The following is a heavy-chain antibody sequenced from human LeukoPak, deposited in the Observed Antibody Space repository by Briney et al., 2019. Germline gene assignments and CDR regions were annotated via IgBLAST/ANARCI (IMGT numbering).Heavy chain of an antibody. D-gene: IGHD2-2*01. Sequence: ASVKVSCKAPGYTFAGYYMHWVRQAPGQGLEWMGWINPNSGGTNYAQKFQGRVTMTRDTSISTAYMELSRLRSDDTAVYYCARGSGVVVPAASYYGMDVWGQGTTVTVSS. J-gene: IGHJ6*02. V-gene: IGHV1-2*02. CDR1: GYTFAGYY. CDR2: INPNSGGT. CDR3: ARGSGVVVPAASYYGMDV.